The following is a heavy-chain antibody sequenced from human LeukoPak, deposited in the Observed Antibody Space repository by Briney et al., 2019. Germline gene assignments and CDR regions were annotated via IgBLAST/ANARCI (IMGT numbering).Heavy chain of an antibody. Sequence: GASVKVSCKTSGYTFTGYYMHWVRQAPGQGLEWMGWINPNSGGTNYAQKFQGRVTMTRDTSISTAYMELSRLRSDDTAVYYCARVVVRGVIKGLWDYWGQGTLVTVSS. CDR2: INPNSGGT. J-gene: IGHJ4*02. CDR1: GYTFTGYY. CDR3: ARVVVRGVIKGLWDY. D-gene: IGHD3-10*01. V-gene: IGHV1-2*02.